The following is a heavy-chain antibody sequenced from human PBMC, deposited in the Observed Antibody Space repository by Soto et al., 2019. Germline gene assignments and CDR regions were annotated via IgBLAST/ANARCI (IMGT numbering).Heavy chain of an antibody. CDR2: ISYDGSNK. V-gene: IGHV3-30*18. Sequence: QVQLVESGGGVVQPGRSLRLSCAASGFTFSRHGMHWVRQAPGKGLEWVALISYDGSNKYYADPARGRYTISRDNSKNTLYLQMNILRAEDTAVHYCAKQLGYCSDGSCYGDANLDLWGQGTLVTVSS. J-gene: IGHJ5*02. D-gene: IGHD2-15*01. CDR3: AKQLGYCSDGSCYGDANLDL. CDR1: GFTFSRHG.